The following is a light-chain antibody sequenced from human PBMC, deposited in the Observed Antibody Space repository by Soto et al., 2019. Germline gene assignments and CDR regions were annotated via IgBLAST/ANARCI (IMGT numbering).Light chain of an antibody. V-gene: IGKV1-39*01. CDR3: QQTYSTSWT. Sequence: DIQMTQSPSSLSASVGDAVTITCRASRTVFNYLNWYRQRPGAAPQLLIYSAATLQSGIPSRFSGSGSETEFTLTITGLQPEDFATHYCQQTYSTSWTFGQGTTVDI. J-gene: IGKJ1*01. CDR2: SAA. CDR1: RTVFNY.